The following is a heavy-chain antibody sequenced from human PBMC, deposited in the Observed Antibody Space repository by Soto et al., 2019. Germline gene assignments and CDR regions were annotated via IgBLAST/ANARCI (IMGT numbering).Heavy chain of an antibody. CDR1: GFTFSSYS. Sequence: PGGSLRLSCEASGFTFSSYSLYWVRQAPGKGLEWVASISSHSNYKYYADSVKGRFTISRDNAKNSLFLQMDSLRAEDTAVYYCVRAHQTDSSGYYFFDWGQGTLVTVSS. D-gene: IGHD3-22*01. V-gene: IGHV3-21*01. J-gene: IGHJ1*01. CDR3: VRAHQTDSSGYYFFD. CDR2: ISSHSNYK.